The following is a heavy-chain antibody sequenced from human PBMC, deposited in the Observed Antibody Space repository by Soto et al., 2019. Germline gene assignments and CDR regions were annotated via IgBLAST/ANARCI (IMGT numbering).Heavy chain of an antibody. V-gene: IGHV3-23*01. J-gene: IGHJ5*02. CDR3: AKSLRTPYCSGGSCYSNWFDP. Sequence: GGSLRLSCAASGFTFSSYAMSWVRQAPGKGLEWVSAISGSGGSTYYADSVKGRFTISRDNSKNTLYLQMNSLRAEDTAVYYCAKSLRTPYCSGGSCYSNWFDPWGQGTLVTVS. CDR2: ISGSGGST. CDR1: GFTFSSYA. D-gene: IGHD2-15*01.